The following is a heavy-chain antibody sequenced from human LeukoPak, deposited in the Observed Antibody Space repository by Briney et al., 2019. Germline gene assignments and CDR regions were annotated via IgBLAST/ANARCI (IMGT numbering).Heavy chain of an antibody. CDR2: INPSGGST. D-gene: IGHD3-10*01. Sequence: ASVKVSCKASGYTFTSYYMHWVRQAPGQGLEWMGIINPSGGSTSYAQKFQGRVTMTRDMSTSTVYMELSRLRSDDTAVYYCARIRRGGNPTNWFDPWGQGTLVTVSS. V-gene: IGHV1-46*01. CDR3: ARIRRGGNPTNWFDP. CDR1: GYTFTSYY. J-gene: IGHJ5*02.